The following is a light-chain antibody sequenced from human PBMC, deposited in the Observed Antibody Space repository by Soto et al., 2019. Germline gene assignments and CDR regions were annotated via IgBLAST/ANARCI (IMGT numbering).Light chain of an antibody. CDR3: TSYTSSGTQV. J-gene: IGLJ2*01. V-gene: IGLV2-14*01. CDR1: SSDVGAYNY. Sequence: QSVLTQPASVSGSPGQSITISCSGASSDVGAYNYVSWYQQHPGKAPKLMIYDVSNRPSGVSDRFSGSKSGSTASMTISGLQAEDEADYYCTSYTSSGTQVFGGGTKLTVL. CDR2: DVS.